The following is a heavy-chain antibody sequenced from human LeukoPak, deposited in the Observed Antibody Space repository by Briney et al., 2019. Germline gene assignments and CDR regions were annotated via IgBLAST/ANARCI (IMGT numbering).Heavy chain of an antibody. CDR1: GFTFSSYA. Sequence: GGSLRLSCAASGFTFSSYAMSWVRQAPGKGLEWISAISGSGGSTYYADSVKGRFTISRDSSKNTLYLQMNSLRAEDTAVYYCAKELDSYWYFDLWGRGTLVTVSS. J-gene: IGHJ2*01. CDR3: AKELDSYWYFDL. CDR2: ISGSGGST. V-gene: IGHV3-23*01. D-gene: IGHD1-1*01.